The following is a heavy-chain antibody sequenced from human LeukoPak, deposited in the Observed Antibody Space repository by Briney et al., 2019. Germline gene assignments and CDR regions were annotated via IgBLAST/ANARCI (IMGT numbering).Heavy chain of an antibody. J-gene: IGHJ6*02. CDR3: ARGRVVGAEKGMDV. V-gene: IGHV1-69*04. CDR1: GGTFSSYA. CDR2: IIPILGIA. Sequence: SVKVSCKASGGTFSSYAISWVRQAPGQGLEWMGRIIPILGIANYAQKFQGRVAITADKSTSTAYMELSSLRSEDTAVYYCARGRVVGAEKGMDVWGQGTTVTVSS. D-gene: IGHD1-26*01.